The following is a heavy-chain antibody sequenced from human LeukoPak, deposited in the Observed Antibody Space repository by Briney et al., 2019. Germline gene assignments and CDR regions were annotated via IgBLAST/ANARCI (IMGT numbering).Heavy chain of an antibody. Sequence: PSETLSLTCTVSGGSISSYYGSWIRQPPGKGLDWIGYIYYSGSTNYNPSLKSRVTMSVDTSKNQFSLKLSSVTAADTAVYYCARDVCSGGSCYSNWFDPWGQGTLVTVSS. J-gene: IGHJ5*02. V-gene: IGHV4-59*12. D-gene: IGHD2-15*01. CDR1: GGSISSYY. CDR2: IYYSGST. CDR3: ARDVCSGGSCYSNWFDP.